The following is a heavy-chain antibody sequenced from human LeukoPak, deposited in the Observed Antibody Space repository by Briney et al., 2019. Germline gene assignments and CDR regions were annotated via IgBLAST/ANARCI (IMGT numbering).Heavy chain of an antibody. CDR1: ANTFTDFY. D-gene: IGHD1-14*01. V-gene: IGHV1-46*01. J-gene: IGHJ2*01. Sequence: AASVKVSCKASANTFTDFYMHWVRQAPGQGLEWMGIFNPAGGRTSFAQKFQGRVTITRDTSTNTLYMELSSLRSEDTAVYYCARDQAAITTPLAWSFALWGRGTLVTVSS. CDR3: ARDQAAITTPLAWSFAL. CDR2: FNPAGGRT.